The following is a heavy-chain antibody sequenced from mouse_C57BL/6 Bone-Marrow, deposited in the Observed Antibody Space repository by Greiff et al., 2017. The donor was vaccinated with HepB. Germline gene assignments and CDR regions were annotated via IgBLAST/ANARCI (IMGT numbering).Heavy chain of an antibody. CDR1: GYTFTSYW. Sequence: QVQLQQPGAELVMPGASVKLSCKASGYTFTSYWMHWVKQRPGQGLEWIGEIDTSDSYTNYNQKFKGKSTLTVDKSSSTAYMQLSSLTSEDSAVYYCARVLYYGSQYYYAMDYWGQGTSVTVSS. CDR2: IDTSDSYT. CDR3: ARVLYYGSQYYYAMDY. D-gene: IGHD1-1*01. V-gene: IGHV1-69*01. J-gene: IGHJ4*01.